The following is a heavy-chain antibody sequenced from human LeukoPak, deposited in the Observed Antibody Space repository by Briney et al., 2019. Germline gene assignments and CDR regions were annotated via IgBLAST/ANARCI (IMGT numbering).Heavy chain of an antibody. J-gene: IGHJ6*02. CDR2: ISYDGSNK. V-gene: IGHV3-30-3*01. D-gene: IGHD4-11*01. CDR3: ARVKWDYSLVSEYMGRESGLAV. CDR1: GFTFSSYA. Sequence: GGSLRLSCAASGFTFSSYAMHWVRQAPGKGLEWVAVISYDGSNKYYADSVKGRFTISRDNSKNTLYLQMNSLRAEDTAVFYCARVKWDYSLVSEYMGRESGLAVWGQGTTVTVSS.